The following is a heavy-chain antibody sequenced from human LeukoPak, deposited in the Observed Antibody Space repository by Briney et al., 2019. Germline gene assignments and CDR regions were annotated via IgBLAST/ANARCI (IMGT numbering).Heavy chain of an antibody. CDR2: IKQDGTEE. CDR3: ARDKGTITPRGYYCYMDV. D-gene: IGHD5-24*01. Sequence: GGSLRLSCAASGFTFGNYWMSWVRQAPGKGLEWVAKIKQDGTEEYYVDSLKGRFTISRDNAKNSLSLQVNNLRAEDTAVYYCARDKGTITPRGYYCYMDVWGRGTTVTVSS. J-gene: IGHJ6*03. CDR1: GFTFGNYW. V-gene: IGHV3-7*01.